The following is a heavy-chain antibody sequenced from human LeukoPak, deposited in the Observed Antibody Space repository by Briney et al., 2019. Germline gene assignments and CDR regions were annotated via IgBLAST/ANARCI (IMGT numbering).Heavy chain of an antibody. D-gene: IGHD3-22*01. CDR1: GGSISSGSYY. CDR2: IYTSGST. CDR3: ARGASYHDSSGEFDP. J-gene: IGHJ5*02. V-gene: IGHV4-61*02. Sequence: PSETLSLTCTVSGGSISSGSYYWSWIRQPAGKGLEWIGRIYTSGSTNYNPSLKSRVTISVDTSKNQFSLKLSSVTAADTAVYYCARGASYHDSSGEFDPWGQGTLVTVSS.